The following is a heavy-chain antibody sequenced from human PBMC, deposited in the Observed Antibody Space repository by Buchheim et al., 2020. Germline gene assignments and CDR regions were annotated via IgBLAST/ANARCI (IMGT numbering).Heavy chain of an antibody. Sequence: EVQLLESGGGLVQPGGSLRLSCAASGFTISSYAMRWVRQAPGKGLEWVSTIGSGGNTYYADSVKGRFTISSDNSKNQLAVQMHSLRAEDTAVYYCAKGGPSSLYYFDYWGQGTL. CDR1: GFTISSYA. V-gene: IGHV3-23*01. CDR3: AKGGPSSLYYFDY. CDR2: IGSGGNT. J-gene: IGHJ4*02. D-gene: IGHD5-12*01.